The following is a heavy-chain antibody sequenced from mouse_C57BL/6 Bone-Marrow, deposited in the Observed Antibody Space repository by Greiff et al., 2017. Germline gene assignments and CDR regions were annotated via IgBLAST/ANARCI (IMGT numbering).Heavy chain of an antibody. J-gene: IGHJ2*01. V-gene: IGHV1-50*01. CDR1: GYTFTSYW. D-gene: IGHD2-4*01. CDR3: ARDDNNYYYYLDY. Sequence: QVQLQQPGAELVKPGASVKLSCKASGYTFTSYWMQWVKQRPGQGLEWIGEIDPSDSYTNYNQKFKGKATLTVDTSSSTAYMQLSSLTSEDSAVYYGARDDNNYYYYLDYWGQGTTVTVSS. CDR2: IDPSDSYT.